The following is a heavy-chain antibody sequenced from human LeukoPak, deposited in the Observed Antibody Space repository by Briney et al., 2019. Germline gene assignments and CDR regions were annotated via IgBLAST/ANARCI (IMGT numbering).Heavy chain of an antibody. J-gene: IGHJ4*02. Sequence: GGSLRLSCAASGITFSGSGMSWVRQAPGKGLEWVSTISGSGSNTHYADSVKGRFTISRDNYKDTLYLQMNSLRAEDTAVYYCAKSEYGDYPRYFDYWGQGTLVTVSS. CDR2: ISGSGSNT. CDR1: GITFSGSG. V-gene: IGHV3-23*01. D-gene: IGHD4-17*01. CDR3: AKSEYGDYPRYFDY.